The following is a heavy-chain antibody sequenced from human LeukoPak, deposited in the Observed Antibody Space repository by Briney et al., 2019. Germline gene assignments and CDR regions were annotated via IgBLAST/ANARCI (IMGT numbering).Heavy chain of an antibody. D-gene: IGHD4-17*01. CDR3: AKGDFGLDY. J-gene: IGHJ4*02. Sequence: GRSLRLSCAASGFTFSSYGMYWVRQAPGKGLEWVAVIWYDGSNKYYADSVKGRFTISRDNSKNTLYLQMNSLRAEDTAVYYCAKGDFGLDYWGQETLVTVSS. CDR1: GFTFSSYG. CDR2: IWYDGSNK. V-gene: IGHV3-33*06.